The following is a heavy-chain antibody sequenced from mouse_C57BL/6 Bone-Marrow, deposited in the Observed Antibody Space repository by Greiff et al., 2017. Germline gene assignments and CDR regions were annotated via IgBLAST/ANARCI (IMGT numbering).Heavy chain of an antibody. V-gene: IGHV1-18*01. J-gene: IGHJ2*01. CDR1: GYTFTDYN. CDR3: ARTPYYYGTLDY. CDR2: INPNNGGT. D-gene: IGHD1-1*01. Sequence: VQLQQSGPELVKPGASVKIPCKASGYTFTDYNMDWVKQSHGKSLEWIGDINPNNGGTIYNQKFKGKATLTVDKSSSTAYMELRSLTSEDTAVYYGARTPYYYGTLDYWGQGTTLTVSS.